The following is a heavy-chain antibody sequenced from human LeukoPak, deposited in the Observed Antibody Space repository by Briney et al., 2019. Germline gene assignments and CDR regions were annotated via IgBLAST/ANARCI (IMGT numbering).Heavy chain of an antibody. J-gene: IGHJ4*02. V-gene: IGHV4-39*07. D-gene: IGHD6-19*01. CDR1: GDSISSHNRY. Sequence: SETLSLTCTVSGDSISSHNRYWGWIRQPPGKGLEWIGSFYFGGSNYYSPSLRSRVIISLDTSKNQFSLKLSSVTAADTAVYYCARRGIAVAHFDYWGQGTLVTVSS. CDR3: ARRGIAVAHFDY. CDR2: FYFGGSN.